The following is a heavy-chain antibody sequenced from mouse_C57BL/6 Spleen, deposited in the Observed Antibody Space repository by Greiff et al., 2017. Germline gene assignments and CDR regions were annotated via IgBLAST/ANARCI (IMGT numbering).Heavy chain of an antibody. V-gene: IGHV1-72*01. CDR1: GYTFTSYW. J-gene: IGHJ4*01. CDR3: ARGFTTVVARAMDY. D-gene: IGHD1-1*01. CDR2: IDPNSGGT. Sequence: VQLQQPGAELVKPGASVKLSCKASGYTFTSYWMHWVKQRPGRGLEWIGRIDPNSGGTKYNEKFKSKATLTVDKPSSTAYMKLSSLTSEDSAVDYCARGFTTVVARAMDYWGQGTSVTVSS.